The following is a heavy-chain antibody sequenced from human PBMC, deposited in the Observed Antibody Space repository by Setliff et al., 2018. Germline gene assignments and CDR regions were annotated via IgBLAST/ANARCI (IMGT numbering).Heavy chain of an antibody. CDR3: ARDRGQVTVNNRYGFYYYGMDV. CDR1: SYA. V-gene: IGHV3-23*01. Sequence: SYAMSWVRQAPGKGLEWVSAISGSGGSTYYADSVRGRFTISRDNSKNTVYLRMNALRAEDTGLYYCARDRGQVTVNNRYGFYYYGMDVWGQGTTVTVSS. CDR2: ISGSGGST. J-gene: IGHJ6*02. D-gene: IGHD3-16*02.